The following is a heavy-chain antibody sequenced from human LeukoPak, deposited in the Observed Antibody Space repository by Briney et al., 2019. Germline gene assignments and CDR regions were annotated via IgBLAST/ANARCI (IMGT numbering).Heavy chain of an antibody. J-gene: IGHJ5*02. CDR1: GFIFSNYW. CDR2: VTGEGSS. V-gene: IGHV3-74*01. D-gene: IGHD3-22*01. CDR3: VRESSGYAS. Sequence: GGSLRLSCAASGFIFSNYWMHWVRQHPGKEPVWVARVTGEGSSIYADSVKGRFTISRDNAKNRVSLQMNSLRVEDTGVDYCVRESSGYASWGQGTLVTVSS.